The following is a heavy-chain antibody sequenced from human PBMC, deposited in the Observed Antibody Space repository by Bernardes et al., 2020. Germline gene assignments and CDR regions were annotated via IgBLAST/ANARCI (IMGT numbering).Heavy chain of an antibody. D-gene: IGHD3-3*01. V-gene: IGHV1-18*01. CDR3: ARGFTYYDFWSGYYLDY. Sequence: ASVKVSCKASGYTFTSYGISWVRQAPGQGLEWMGWISVYNGNTNYAQKFQGRVTMTTDTSTSTAYMELRSLRSDDTAVYYCARGFTYYDFWSGYYLDYWGQGTLVTVSS. J-gene: IGHJ4*02. CDR2: ISVYNGNT. CDR1: GYTFTSYG.